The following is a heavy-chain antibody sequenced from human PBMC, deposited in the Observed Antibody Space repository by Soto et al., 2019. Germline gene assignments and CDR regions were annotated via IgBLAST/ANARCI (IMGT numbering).Heavy chain of an antibody. CDR1: GGSISGNY. J-gene: IGHJ6*01. CDR3: ARVQSNSWGYYYDVDV. CDR2: ISYSGST. Sequence: TLSLTCRVSGGSISGNYWNRIRQYPGKGLEWIGFISYSGSTNYNPALTSRVTISVDTSKDQIYLRLNSVTAADTAVYYCARVQSNSWGYYYDVDVWGQGTTLTV. V-gene: IGHV4-59*07. D-gene: IGHD3-16*01.